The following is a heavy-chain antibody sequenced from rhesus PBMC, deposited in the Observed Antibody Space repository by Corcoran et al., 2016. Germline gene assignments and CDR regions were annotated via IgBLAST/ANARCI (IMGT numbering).Heavy chain of an antibody. Sequence: QVQLQESGPGLVKPSETLSLTCAVSGYSISSGYYWGWIRQPPGQGLEWIGRIYGSGGSNYLNPSLKSRVTLSVDTSKNQFSLKLSSVTAADTAVYYCARVGSSWSEWDTVGTEWYFDLWGPGTPITIPS. CDR1: GYSISSGYY. D-gene: IGHD5-42*01. J-gene: IGHJ2*01. CDR3: ARVGSSWSEWDTVGTEWYFDL. V-gene: IGHV4S14*01. CDR2: IYGSGGSN.